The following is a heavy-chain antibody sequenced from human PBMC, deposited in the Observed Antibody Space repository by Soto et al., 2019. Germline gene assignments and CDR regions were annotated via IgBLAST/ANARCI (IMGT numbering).Heavy chain of an antibody. CDR1: GFTCSLYA. CDR2: ISGSGGST. J-gene: IGHJ2*01. D-gene: IGHD4-17*01. V-gene: IGHV3-23*01. CDR3: ARRTVGWYFDL. Sequence: PGGSLRLSCAASGFTCSLYAMNWVRQAPGKGLEWVSVISGSGGSTYYADSVKGRFTISRDNSKNTLYLQMNSLRAEDTAVYYCARRTVGWYFDLWGRGTLVTVSS.